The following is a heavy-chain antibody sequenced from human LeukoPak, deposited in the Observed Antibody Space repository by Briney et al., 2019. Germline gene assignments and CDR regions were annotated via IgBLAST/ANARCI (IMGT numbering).Heavy chain of an antibody. D-gene: IGHD1-20*01. V-gene: IGHV1-2*02. CDR2: INPNSGGT. J-gene: IGHJ5*02. CDR1: GYTFTGYC. Sequence: ASVKVSCKASGYTFTGYCMHWVRQAPGQGLEWMGWINPNSGGTNYAQKFQGRVTMTRDTSISTAYMELSRLRSDDTAVYYCARLPIPYNWNGDWFAPWGQGTLVTVSS. CDR3: ARLPIPYNWNGDWFAP.